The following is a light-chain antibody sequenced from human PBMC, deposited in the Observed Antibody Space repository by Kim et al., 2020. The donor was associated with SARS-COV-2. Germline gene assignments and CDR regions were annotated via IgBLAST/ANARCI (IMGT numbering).Light chain of an antibody. Sequence: ASVGDRVTITCRASQSLDTYLNWYQQKPGRAPPLLIYASSNLQSGVPSRFSGSGSGTDFTLTISSLQPEDSATFYCQQSSRTPPYSFGQGTKLEI. J-gene: IGKJ2*03. CDR2: ASS. V-gene: IGKV1-39*01. CDR3: QQSSRTPPYS. CDR1: QSLDTY.